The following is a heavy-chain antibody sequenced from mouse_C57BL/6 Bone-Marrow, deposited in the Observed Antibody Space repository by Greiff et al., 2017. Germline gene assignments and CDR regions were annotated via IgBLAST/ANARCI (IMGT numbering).Heavy chain of an antibody. D-gene: IGHD2-2*01. CDR1: GYSFTGYY. CDR2: INPSTGGT. V-gene: IGHV1-43*01. Sequence: EVQLQQSGPELVKPGASVKISCKASGYSFTGYYMHWVKQSSEKSLAWIGEINPSTGGTSYNQTFKGKATLTVDKSSSTAYMQLKSLTSEDSAVYYCASEAMVTTRVFDYWGQGTTLTVSS. CDR3: ASEAMVTTRVFDY. J-gene: IGHJ2*01.